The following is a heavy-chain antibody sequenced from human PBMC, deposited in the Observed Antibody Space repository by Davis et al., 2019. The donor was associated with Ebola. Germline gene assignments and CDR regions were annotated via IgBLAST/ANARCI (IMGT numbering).Heavy chain of an antibody. CDR3: ARDPPGDRQALDF. CDR2: ISADTGYT. J-gene: IGHJ4*02. V-gene: IGHV1-18*01. Sequence: ASVKVSCKTSGYTFTSFGISWVRQAPGQGLEWMGWISADTGYTNYALKFQGRVSMTTDTLTNTAYMSLRNLIFDDTAIYYCARDPPGDRQALDFWGQGTLVTVSS. CDR1: GYTFTSFG. D-gene: IGHD7-27*01.